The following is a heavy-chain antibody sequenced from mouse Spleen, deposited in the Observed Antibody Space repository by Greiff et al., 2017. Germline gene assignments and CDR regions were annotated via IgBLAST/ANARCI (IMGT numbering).Heavy chain of an antibody. V-gene: IGHV14-4*01. J-gene: IGHJ2*01. D-gene: IGHD2-4*01. CDR2: IDPENGDT. CDR1: GFNIKDDY. Sequence: VHVKQSGAELVRPGASVKLSCTASGFNIKDDYMHWVKQRPEQGLEWIGWIDPENGDTEYASKFQGKATITADTSSNTAYLQLSSLTSEDTAVYYCTAYDYDGRPFDYWGQGTTLTVSS. CDR3: TAYDYDGRPFDY.